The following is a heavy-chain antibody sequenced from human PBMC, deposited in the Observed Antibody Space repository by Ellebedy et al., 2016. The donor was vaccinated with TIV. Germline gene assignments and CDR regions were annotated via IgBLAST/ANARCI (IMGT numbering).Heavy chain of an antibody. V-gene: IGHV3-53*01. CDR2: LYSSGNK. Sequence: GESLKISCAVSGFTVSDNYMSWVRQAPGKGLEWVATLYSSGNKFSADSAKGRFTISRDNSKNTVYLQMNNLRVEDPAVFYCAGGSRGLSILGTSLHYWGQGTLVIVSS. D-gene: IGHD6-13*01. J-gene: IGHJ4*02. CDR1: GFTVSDNY. CDR3: AGGSRGLSILGTSLHY.